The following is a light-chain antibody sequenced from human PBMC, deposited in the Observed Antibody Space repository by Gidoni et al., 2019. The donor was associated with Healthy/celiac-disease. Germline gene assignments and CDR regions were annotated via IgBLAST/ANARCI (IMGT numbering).Light chain of an antibody. CDR1: QSVSSSY. V-gene: IGKV3-20*01. J-gene: IGKJ4*01. Sequence: ALTQTPGTLSLSPGERATLSCRASQSVSSSYLAWYQQKPGQAPRLLIYGASSRATGIPDRFSGSGSGTDFTLTISRLEPEDFAVYYCQQYGSSPLTFGGGTKVEIK. CDR3: QQYGSSPLT. CDR2: GAS.